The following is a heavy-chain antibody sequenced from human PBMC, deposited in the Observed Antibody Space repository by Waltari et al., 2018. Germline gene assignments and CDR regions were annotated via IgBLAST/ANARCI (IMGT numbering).Heavy chain of an antibody. J-gene: IGHJ6*02. V-gene: IGHV3-21*01. CDR3: ARVHNWNLTPALWYYYYGMDV. CDR1: GFTFSSYS. Sequence: EVQLVESGGGLVKPGGSLRLSCAASGFTFSSYSMNWVRQAPGKGLEGVSSISSSSSYIYYADSVKGRFTISRDNAKNSLYLQMNSLRAEDTAVYYCARVHNWNLTPALWYYYYGMDVWGQGTTVTVSS. D-gene: IGHD1-20*01. CDR2: ISSSSSYI.